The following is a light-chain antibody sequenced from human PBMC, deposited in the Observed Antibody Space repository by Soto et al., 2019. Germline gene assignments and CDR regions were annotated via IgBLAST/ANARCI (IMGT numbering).Light chain of an antibody. CDR2: GVF. J-gene: IGLJ1*01. CDR3: CSYEGTYTSFV. Sequence: QSVLTQPPSASGSPGQSVTISCTGTKSDIGVYDFVSWYQHLPGKAPRLIIYGVFQRPSGVPDRFSGSKSGNTASLTISGLQAEDDADYFCCSYEGTYTSFVFGNGTKVTVL. CDR1: KSDIGVYDF. V-gene: IGLV2-8*01.